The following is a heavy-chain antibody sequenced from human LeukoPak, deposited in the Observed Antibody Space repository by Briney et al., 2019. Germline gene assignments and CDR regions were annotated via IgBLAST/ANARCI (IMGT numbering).Heavy chain of an antibody. CDR2: IKEDGSDK. CDR1: GFTFSTYW. J-gene: IGHJ4*02. D-gene: IGHD3-22*01. Sequence: QPGGSLRLSCAASGFTFSTYWMSWVRQAQGKGLEWVANIKEDGSDKYFVGSVKGRFTISRDNAKNSLYLQMNSLRAEDTAVYYCAIMSNYYDSSAYYPFHYWGQGTLVTVSS. V-gene: IGHV3-7*01. CDR3: AIMSNYYDSSAYYPFHY.